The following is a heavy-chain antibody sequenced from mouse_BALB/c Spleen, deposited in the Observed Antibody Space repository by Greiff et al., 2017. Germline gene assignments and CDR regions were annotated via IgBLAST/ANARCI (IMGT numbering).Heavy chain of an antibody. V-gene: IGHV5-6-2*01. J-gene: IGHJ3*01. CDR1: GFTFSSYY. CDR3: ASQYYYGSSYFAY. CDR2: INSNGGST. D-gene: IGHD1-1*01. Sequence: EVKVEESGGGLVKLGGSLKLSCAASGFTFSSYYMSWVRQTPEKRLELVAAINSNGGSTYYPDTVKGRFTISRDNAKNTLYLQMSSLKSEDTALYYCASQYYYGSSYFAYWGQGTLVTVSA.